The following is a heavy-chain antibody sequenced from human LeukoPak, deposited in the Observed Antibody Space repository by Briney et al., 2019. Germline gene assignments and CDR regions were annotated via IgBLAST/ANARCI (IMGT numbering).Heavy chain of an antibody. D-gene: IGHD2-2*01. Sequence: ASVKVSCTASGYTFTGYYMHWVRQAPGQGLEWMGWINPNSGGTNYAQKFQGRVTMTRDTSISTAYMELSRLRSDDTAVYYCARDTYIVVVPAAMSSTAFDPWGQGTLVTVSS. CDR2: INPNSGGT. J-gene: IGHJ5*02. V-gene: IGHV1-2*02. CDR1: GYTFTGYY. CDR3: ARDTYIVVVPAAMSSTAFDP.